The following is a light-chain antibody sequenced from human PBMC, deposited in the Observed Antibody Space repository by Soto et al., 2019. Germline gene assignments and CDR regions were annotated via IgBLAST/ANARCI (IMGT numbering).Light chain of an antibody. J-gene: IGKJ2*01. CDR3: QQFGSLPFT. Sequence: EIVLMQSPGTLSLSPGERATLSCRASQSVRSTYLGWYQQKPGRPPRLLMSSASDRATGIPDRFSGSGSGTDFTLTISRLEPEDFAVYYCQQFGSLPFTFGQGTYLEIK. CDR1: QSVRSTY. V-gene: IGKV3-20*01. CDR2: SAS.